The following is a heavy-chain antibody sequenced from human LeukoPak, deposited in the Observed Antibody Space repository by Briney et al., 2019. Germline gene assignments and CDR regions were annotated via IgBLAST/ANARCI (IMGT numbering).Heavy chain of an antibody. V-gene: IGHV1-69*04. Sequence: GASVKVSCKASGGTFSSYAISWVRQAPGQGLEWMGRIIPILGIANYAQKFQGRVTITADKSTSTAYMELSSLRSEDTAVYYCARGYGGNSAFDYWGQGTLVTVSS. J-gene: IGHJ4*02. CDR1: GGTFSSYA. D-gene: IGHD4-23*01. CDR2: IIPILGIA. CDR3: ARGYGGNSAFDY.